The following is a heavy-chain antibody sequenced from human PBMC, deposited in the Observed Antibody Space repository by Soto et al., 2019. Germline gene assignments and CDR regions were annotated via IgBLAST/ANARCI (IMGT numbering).Heavy chain of an antibody. D-gene: IGHD1-1*01. CDR2: IIPMYGTP. J-gene: IGHJ6*02. V-gene: IGHV1-69*14. CDR1: GGTFSRYA. CDR3: VKGDGGLRDNWKFYYYGFDV. Sequence: QVQLVQSGAEVKKPGSSVRVSCKASGGTFSRYAFSWVRQAPGQGPEWMGGIIPMYGTPNYAQKFQGRVTIIADRSTNTVYMDLSSLRSEDTAMYYCVKGDGGLRDNWKFYYYGFDVWGQGTSVTVSS.